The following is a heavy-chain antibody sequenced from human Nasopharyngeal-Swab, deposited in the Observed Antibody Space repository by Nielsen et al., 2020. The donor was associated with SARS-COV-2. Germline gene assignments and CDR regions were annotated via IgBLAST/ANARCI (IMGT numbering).Heavy chain of an antibody. V-gene: IGHV3-48*01. D-gene: IGHD3-10*01. CDR1: GFTFSTYG. J-gene: IGHJ4*02. Sequence: GGSLRLSCAASGFTFSTYGMHWVRQASGKGLEWVSYISSSSSSIYYADSVKGRFTISRDNAKNSLYLQMNSLRAEDTAVYYCARDYTVRGVWYWGQGTLVTVSS. CDR3: ARDYTVRGVWY. CDR2: ISSSSSSI.